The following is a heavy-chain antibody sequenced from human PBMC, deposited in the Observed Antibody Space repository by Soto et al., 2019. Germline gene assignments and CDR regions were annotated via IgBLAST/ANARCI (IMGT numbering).Heavy chain of an antibody. CDR3: ARGGCSGGSCYLFGAFDI. J-gene: IGHJ3*02. CDR2: ISAYNGNT. V-gene: IGHV1-18*01. CDR1: GYTFTSYG. Sequence: ASVKVSCKASGYTFTSYGISWVRQAPGQGLEWMGWISAYNGNTNYAQKLQGRVTVTTDTSTSTAYMELRSLRSDDTAVYYCARGGCSGGSCYLFGAFDIWGQGTMVTVSS. D-gene: IGHD2-15*01.